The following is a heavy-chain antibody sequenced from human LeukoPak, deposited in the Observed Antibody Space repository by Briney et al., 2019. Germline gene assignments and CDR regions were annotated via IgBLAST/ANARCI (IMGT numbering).Heavy chain of an antibody. J-gene: IGHJ5*02. CDR3: ARDPREYSGSLESMYNWFDP. D-gene: IGHD1-26*01. CDR2: ISYDGSNK. CDR1: GFTFTTYA. V-gene: IGHV3-30-3*01. Sequence: QTGGSLRLSCATSGFTFTTYAIHWVRQAPGKGLEWVAVISYDGSNKYYADSVKGRFTISRDNSKNTLYLQMNSLRAEDTAVYYCARDPREYSGSLESMYNWFDPWGQGTLVTVSS.